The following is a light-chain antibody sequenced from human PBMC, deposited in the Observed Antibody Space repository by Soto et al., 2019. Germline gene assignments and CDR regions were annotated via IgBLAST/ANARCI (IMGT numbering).Light chain of an antibody. J-gene: IGKJ3*01. V-gene: IGKV2-28*01. CDR1: QSLLHSNGYNY. CDR2: LGS. CDR3: MQALQTPFT. Sequence: DIVMTQSPLSLPVTPGEPASISRRSSQSLLHSNGYNYLDWYLQKPGQSPQLLIYLGSNRASGVPDRFSGSGSGTDFTLKISRVEAEDVGVYYCMQALQTPFTFGPGTRWISN.